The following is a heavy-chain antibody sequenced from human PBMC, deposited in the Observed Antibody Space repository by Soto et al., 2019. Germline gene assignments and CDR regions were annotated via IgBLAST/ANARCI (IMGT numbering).Heavy chain of an antibody. V-gene: IGHV4-34*01. CDR2: INHSGSA. D-gene: IGHD1-26*01. J-gene: IGHJ4*02. CDR1: GGSFSDYI. Sequence: SETLSLTCDVYGGSFSDYIWAWIRQTPGKGLQWIGQINHSGSANYNPSLKSRVTISVHTSSSQFSLELSSVTAADTAVYYCARGLISGSHYSGGWYYFDSWGQGTQVT. CDR3: ARGLISGSHYSGGWYYFDS.